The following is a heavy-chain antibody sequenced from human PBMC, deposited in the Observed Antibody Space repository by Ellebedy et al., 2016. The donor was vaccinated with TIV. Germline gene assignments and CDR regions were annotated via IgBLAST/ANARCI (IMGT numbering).Heavy chain of an antibody. CDR1: GYSFTTYW. Sequence: PGGSLRLSCKASGYSFTTYWIGWVRQMPGKGLEWMGIIYPDDSDTRYSPSFQGQVTISADKSISTAYLQWSSLKASDTAMYYCARRYCTSTSCSYWFDPWGPGTLVTVSS. D-gene: IGHD2-2*01. CDR3: ARRYCTSTSCSYWFDP. CDR2: IYPDDSDT. V-gene: IGHV5-51*01. J-gene: IGHJ5*02.